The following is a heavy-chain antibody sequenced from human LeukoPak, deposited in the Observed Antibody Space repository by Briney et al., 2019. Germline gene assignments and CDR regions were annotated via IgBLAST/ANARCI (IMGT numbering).Heavy chain of an antibody. D-gene: IGHD4-17*01. J-gene: IGHJ5*02. Sequence: PGGSLRLSCAASGFTFSSYGMHWVRQAPGKGLEWVAVIWYDGSNKYYADSVKGRFTISRDNSKNTLYLQMNSLRAEDTAVYYCARDRNYGDHEPWFDPWGQGTLVTISS. CDR3: ARDRNYGDHEPWFDP. V-gene: IGHV3-33*01. CDR1: GFTFSSYG. CDR2: IWYDGSNK.